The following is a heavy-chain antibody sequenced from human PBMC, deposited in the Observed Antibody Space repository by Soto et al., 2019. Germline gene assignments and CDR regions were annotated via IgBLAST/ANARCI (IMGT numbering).Heavy chain of an antibody. CDR3: AINHYYDSSGYLEYFQH. Sequence: SETLSLTCTVSGGSISSSRYYWGWIRQPPGKGLEWIGSIYYSGSTYYNPSLKSRVTISVDTSKNQFSLKLSSVTAADTAVYFCAINHYYDSSGYLEYFQHWGQGTLVTVSS. J-gene: IGHJ1*01. CDR1: GGSISSSRYY. V-gene: IGHV4-39*01. CDR2: IYYSGST. D-gene: IGHD3-22*01.